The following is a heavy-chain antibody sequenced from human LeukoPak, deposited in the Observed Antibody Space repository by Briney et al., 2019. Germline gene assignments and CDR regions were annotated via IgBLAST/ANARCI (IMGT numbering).Heavy chain of an antibody. D-gene: IGHD3-22*01. CDR1: GFTFSSYG. V-gene: IGHV3-30*03. CDR2: ISYDGSNK. J-gene: IGHJ4*02. Sequence: GGSLRLSCAASGFTFSSYGMHWVRQAPGKGLEWVAVISYDGSNKYYADSVKGRFTISRDNSKNTLYLQMNSLRAEDTAVYYCATLQGRYDSSPGDYGGQEPLVPVSS. CDR3: ATLQGRYDSSPGDY.